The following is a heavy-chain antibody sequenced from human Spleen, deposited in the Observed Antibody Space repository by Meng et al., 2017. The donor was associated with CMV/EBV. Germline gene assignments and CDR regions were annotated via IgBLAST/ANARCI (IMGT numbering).Heavy chain of an antibody. D-gene: IGHD6-13*01. Sequence: GGSLRLSCAASGFTFSSYAMSWVRQAPGKGLEWVSSISSSSSYIYYADSVKGRFTISRDNAKNSLYLQMNSLRAEDTAVYYCARDLYSSSSDDYWGQGTLVTVSS. CDR3: ARDLYSSSSDDY. V-gene: IGHV3-21*01. CDR1: GFTFSSYA. CDR2: ISSSSSYI. J-gene: IGHJ4*02.